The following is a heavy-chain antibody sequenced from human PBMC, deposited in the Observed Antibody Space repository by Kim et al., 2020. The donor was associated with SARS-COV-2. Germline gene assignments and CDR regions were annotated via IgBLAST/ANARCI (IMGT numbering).Heavy chain of an antibody. V-gene: IGHV3-48*02. D-gene: IGHD6-13*01. J-gene: IGHJ4*02. CDR2: ISSSSSTI. Sequence: GGSLRLSCAASGFTFSSYSMNWVRQAPGKGLEWVSYISSSSSTIYYADSVKGRFTISRDNAKNSLYLQMNSLRDEDTAVYYCARARGPTAANEPKVFDYWGQGTLVTVSS. CDR3: ARARGPTAANEPKVFDY. CDR1: GFTFSSYS.